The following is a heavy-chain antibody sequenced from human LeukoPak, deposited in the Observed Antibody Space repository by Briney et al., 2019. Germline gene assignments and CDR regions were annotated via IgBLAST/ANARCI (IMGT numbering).Heavy chain of an antibody. CDR2: ISYDGSNK. J-gene: IGHJ4*02. CDR1: GFTFSSYA. CDR3: ARESIFGVVTATFDY. V-gene: IGHV3-30-3*01. Sequence: GRSLRLSCAASGFTFSSYAMHWVRQAPGKGLEWVAVISYDGSNKYYADSVKGRFTISRDNSKNTLYLQMNSLRAEDTAVYYCARESIFGVVTATFDYWGQGTQVTVSS. D-gene: IGHD3-3*01.